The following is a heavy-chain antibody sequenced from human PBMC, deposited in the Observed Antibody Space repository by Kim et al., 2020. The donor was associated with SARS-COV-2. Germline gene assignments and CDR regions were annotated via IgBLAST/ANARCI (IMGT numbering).Heavy chain of an antibody. D-gene: IGHD3-22*01. CDR2: ISSSSSYI. V-gene: IGHV3-21*01. CDR1: GFTFSSYS. CDR3: ARDGPYSGYYDSSGYYYYYYYGMDV. Sequence: GGSLRLSCAASGFTFSSYSMNWVRQAPGKGLEWVSSISSSSSYIYYADSVKGRFTISRDNAKNSLYLQMNSLRAEDTAVYYCARDGPYSGYYDSSGYYYYYYYGMDVWGQGTTVTVSS. J-gene: IGHJ6*02.